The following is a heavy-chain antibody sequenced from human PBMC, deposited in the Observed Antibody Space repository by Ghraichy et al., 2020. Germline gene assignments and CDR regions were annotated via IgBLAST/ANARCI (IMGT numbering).Heavy chain of an antibody. D-gene: IGHD6-13*01. V-gene: IGHV3-23*01. CDR2: IHGGGGST. J-gene: IGHJ4*02. CDR1: GFTFSSYA. Sequence: GGSLRLSCAASGFTFSSYAMSWVRQAPGKGLEWISAIHGGGGSTFYADSVKGRFTISRDNSKNTLYMQMNSLRVEDTAVYYCAKEIVGAGNHDYWGQGTLVTVSS. CDR3: AKEIVGAGNHDY.